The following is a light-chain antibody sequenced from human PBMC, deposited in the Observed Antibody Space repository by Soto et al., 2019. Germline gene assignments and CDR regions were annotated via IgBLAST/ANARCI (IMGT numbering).Light chain of an antibody. Sequence: QSALAQTAPGSGAPWEAITIPLPGNNKVVGGYNSVSWYQHHPGKAPKLILYDVGDRPSGVSYRFSGSKSGNTASLTISGLQAADEADYFCSSFTSSMTNVFGSGTKVTVL. CDR2: DVG. J-gene: IGLJ1*01. V-gene: IGLV2-14*03. CDR1: NKVVGGYNS. CDR3: SSFTSSMTNV.